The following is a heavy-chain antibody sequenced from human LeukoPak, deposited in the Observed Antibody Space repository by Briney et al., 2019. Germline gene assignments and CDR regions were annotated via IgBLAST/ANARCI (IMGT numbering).Heavy chain of an antibody. CDR1: GGSISSYY. V-gene: IGHV4-4*07. CDR3: ARGRRTPAN. CDR2: IYTSGST. Sequence: SETLSLTCTVAGGSISSYYWTWIRQPAPKGLEWSGRIYTSGSTNYNPSLKSRVTMSVDTSKNQFSLKLSSVTAADTAVYYCARGRRTPANWGQGTLVTVSS. D-gene: IGHD1-14*01. J-gene: IGHJ4*02.